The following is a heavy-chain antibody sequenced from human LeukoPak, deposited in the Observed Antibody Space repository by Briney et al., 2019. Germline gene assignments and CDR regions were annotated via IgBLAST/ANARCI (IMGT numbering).Heavy chain of an antibody. D-gene: IGHD3-3*01. J-gene: IGHJ5*02. CDR2: INHRGSP. CDR3: ARGITIFGVVIYYRETKNWFDP. V-gene: IGHV4-34*01. Sequence: PSETLSLTCAVYGGSFRGYSWSWIRQPPAKGLEWIGEINHRGSPNNTPPPKSRVTISVDTSKNQFSLKLSSVTAADTAVYYCARGITIFGVVIYYRETKNWFDPWGQGTLVTVSS. CDR1: GGSFRGYS.